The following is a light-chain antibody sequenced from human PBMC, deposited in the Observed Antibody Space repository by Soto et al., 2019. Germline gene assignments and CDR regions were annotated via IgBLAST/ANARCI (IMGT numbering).Light chain of an antibody. V-gene: IGLV1-40*01. CDR2: GKN. J-gene: IGLJ2*01. CDR1: RSNIGTGFD. Sequence: QSVLTQPPSVSGAPGQRVTISCTGSRSNIGTGFDVHWYQQIPGTAPKLLIYGKNNRPSGVPDRFSGSKSGTSASLAITGLQAEDEADYYCQSYDSSLSGVVFGGGTKLTV. CDR3: QSYDSSLSGVV.